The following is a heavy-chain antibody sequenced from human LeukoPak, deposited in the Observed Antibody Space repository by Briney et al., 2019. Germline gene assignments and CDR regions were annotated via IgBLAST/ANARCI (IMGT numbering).Heavy chain of an antibody. J-gene: IGHJ4*02. CDR1: DYSISNDYY. Sequence: SETLSLTCGVSDYSISNDYYWGRIRQPPGKGLEWLASISYGGSTHYNASLKSRVTISGQTSKSQFSLQVRSVTAADTAVYYCPRQVHVPSSIGLFDSWGQGMLVTASA. CDR3: PRQVHVPSSIGLFDS. CDR2: ISYGGST. D-gene: IGHD2/OR15-2a*01. V-gene: IGHV4-38-2*01.